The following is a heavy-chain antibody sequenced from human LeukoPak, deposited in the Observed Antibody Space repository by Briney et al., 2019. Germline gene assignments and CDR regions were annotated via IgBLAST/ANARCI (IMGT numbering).Heavy chain of an antibody. CDR2: INPNSGDT. V-gene: IGHV1-2*02. Sequence: ASVNVSCKASGYTFTGYYMHWVRQAPGQGLEWMGWINPNSGDTKYAQKFQGRVTMTRDTSISTAYMELSRLKSDDTAVYYCATQRGSYLWGTDFDYWGQGTLVTVSS. CDR3: ATQRGSYLWGTDFDY. CDR1: GYTFTGYY. D-gene: IGHD3-16*01. J-gene: IGHJ4*02.